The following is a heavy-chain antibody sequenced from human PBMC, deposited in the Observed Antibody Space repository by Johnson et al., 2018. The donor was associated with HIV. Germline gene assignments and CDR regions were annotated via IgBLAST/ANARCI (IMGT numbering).Heavy chain of an antibody. CDR2: ISYDGSNK. Sequence: QVQLVESGGGLIQPGRSLRLSCAASGFTFSSYAMHWVRQAPGKGLEWVAGISYDGSNKYYADSVKGRFTISRDNSKNSLYLQMNSLRAEDTAVYYCARLRGAFDIWGQGTMVTVSS. D-gene: IGHD4-17*01. CDR1: GFTFSSYA. J-gene: IGHJ3*02. V-gene: IGHV3-30*04. CDR3: ARLRGAFDI.